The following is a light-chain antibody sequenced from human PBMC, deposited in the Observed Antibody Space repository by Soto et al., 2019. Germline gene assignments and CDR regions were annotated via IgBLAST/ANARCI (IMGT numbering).Light chain of an antibody. CDR3: SSYTSPNTPFV. CDR1: SSDVGGYNY. CDR2: DVS. J-gene: IGLJ1*01. Sequence: QSALTQPASVSGSAGQSITISCTGTSSDVGGYNYVSWYQQHPGKAPKLMIYDVSNRPSGVSSRFSGSKSGNTASLTISGLQAEDGADYYCSSYTSPNTPFVFGPGTKVTVL. V-gene: IGLV2-14*01.